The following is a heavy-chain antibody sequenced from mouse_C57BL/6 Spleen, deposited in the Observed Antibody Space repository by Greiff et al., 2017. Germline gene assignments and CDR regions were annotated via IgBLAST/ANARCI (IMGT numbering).Heavy chain of an antibody. J-gene: IGHJ2*02. CDR1: GFTFSSYT. CDR3: ARDRDSTNVGVFDY. D-gene: IGHD1-3*01. Sequence: EVMLVESGGGLVKPGGSLKLSCAASGFTFSSYTMSWVRQTPEKRLEWVATISGGGGNTYYPASVKGRFTSSRDTTKNTLYLRMSSLRSEDTALYYCARDRDSTNVGVFDYWGQGTSLTVSS. V-gene: IGHV5-9*01. CDR2: ISGGGGNT.